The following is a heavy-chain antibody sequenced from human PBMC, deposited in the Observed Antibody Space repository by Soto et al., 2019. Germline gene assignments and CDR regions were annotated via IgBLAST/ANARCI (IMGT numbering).Heavy chain of an antibody. Sequence: SVKDSFKASGGTFSSYAISWVRQAPGQGLEWMGGIIPIFGTANYAQKFQGRVTITADKSTSTAYMELSSLRSEDTAVYYCARARSVSFDPWGQGTLVTVSS. CDR1: GGTFSSYA. CDR3: ARARSVSFDP. J-gene: IGHJ5*02. CDR2: IIPIFGTA. V-gene: IGHV1-69*06.